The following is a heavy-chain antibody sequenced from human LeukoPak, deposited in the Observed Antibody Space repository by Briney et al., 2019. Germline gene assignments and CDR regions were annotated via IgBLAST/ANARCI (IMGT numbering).Heavy chain of an antibody. V-gene: IGHV4-59*12. D-gene: IGHD3-3*01. J-gene: IGHJ4*02. CDR1: GGSISSYY. CDR3: ARARRDSGYYKVDY. CDR2: IYYSGST. Sequence: SETLSLTCTVSGGSISSYYWSWIRQPPGKGLEWIGYIYYSGSTNYNPSLKSRVTLSIDKSKNQFSLNVNSVTAADTAVYYCARARRDSGYYKVDYWGQGTLVTVSS.